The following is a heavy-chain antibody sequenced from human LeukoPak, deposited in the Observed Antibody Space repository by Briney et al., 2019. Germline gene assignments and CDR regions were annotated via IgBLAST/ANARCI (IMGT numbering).Heavy chain of an antibody. J-gene: IGHJ4*02. Sequence: ASVKVSCKASGYTFTGYYMNWVRQAPGQGLEWMGWINPHTGGTNYAQKFQGRVTMTRDTSISTAYMELSGLTSDDTAAYYCARPYCSGGSCHDYFDYWGQGTLVTVSS. CDR2: INPHTGGT. CDR3: ARPYCSGGSCHDYFDY. D-gene: IGHD2-15*01. V-gene: IGHV1-2*02. CDR1: GYTFTGYY.